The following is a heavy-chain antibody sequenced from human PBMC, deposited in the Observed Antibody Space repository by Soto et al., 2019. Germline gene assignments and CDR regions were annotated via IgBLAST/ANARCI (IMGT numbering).Heavy chain of an antibody. J-gene: IGHJ6*02. CDR2: INHSGST. D-gene: IGHD3-3*01. CDR3: ARGGRVNYDFWSGEYYYYGMDV. V-gene: IGHV4-34*01. Sequence: SETLSLTCAVYGGSFSGYYWSWIRQPPGKGLESIGEINHSGSTNYNPSLKSRVTISVDTSKNQFSLKLSSVTAADTAVYYCARGGRVNYDFWSGEYYYYGMDVWGQGTTVTVSS. CDR1: GGSFSGYY.